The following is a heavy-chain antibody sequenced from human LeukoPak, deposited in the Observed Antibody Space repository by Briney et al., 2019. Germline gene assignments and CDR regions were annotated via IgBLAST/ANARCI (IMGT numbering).Heavy chain of an antibody. V-gene: IGHV4-39*01. CDR2: IYKSGST. Sequence: PSETLSLTCTVSDGSISSGSYYWGWIRRSPGKGLEWIGSIYKSGSTYYNPSLKTRVTISVDSSKNQFSLKLRFVTAADTAVYYCARLYGYFDYWGQGILVTVSS. CDR1: DGSISSGSYY. D-gene: IGHD3-16*01. CDR3: ARLYGYFDY. J-gene: IGHJ4*02.